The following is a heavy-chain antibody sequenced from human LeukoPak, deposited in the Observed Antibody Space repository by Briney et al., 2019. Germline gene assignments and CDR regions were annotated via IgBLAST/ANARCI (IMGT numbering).Heavy chain of an antibody. J-gene: IGHJ4*02. CDR3: ARSYHYDSSGYHLMVLDY. V-gene: IGHV3-30*04. CDR2: ISYDGKSK. CDR1: GFTFSSCA. Sequence: GGSLRLSCAASGFTFSSCAMHWVRQAPGKGLEWVAVISYDGKSKYYADSVQGRFTISRDNSKNTLYLQMNSLRAEDTAVYYCARSYHYDSSGYHLMVLDYWGQGTLVTVSS. D-gene: IGHD3-22*01.